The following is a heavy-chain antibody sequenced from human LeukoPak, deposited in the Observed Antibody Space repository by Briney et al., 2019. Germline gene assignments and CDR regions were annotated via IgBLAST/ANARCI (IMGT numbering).Heavy chain of an antibody. CDR3: ARILTPYGDYVYY. Sequence: ASVKVSCKVSGYRLSAVSMHWVRQAPGKGLEWMGWINPNSGGTNYAQKFQGRVTMTRDTSISTAYMELSRLRSDDTAVYYCARILTPYGDYVYYWGQGTLVTVSS. CDR2: INPNSGGT. J-gene: IGHJ4*02. V-gene: IGHV1-2*02. CDR1: GYRLSAVS. D-gene: IGHD4-17*01.